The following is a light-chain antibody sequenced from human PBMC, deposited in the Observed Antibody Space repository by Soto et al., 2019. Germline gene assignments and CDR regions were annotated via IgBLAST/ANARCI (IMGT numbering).Light chain of an antibody. CDR3: QSYDATNQV. CDR1: SGSIASKY. Sequence: NFMLTQPHSVSESPGKTVIISCTRSSGSIASKYVQWYQQRPGSSPTTVIYEDNQRPSGVPDRFSGSIDSSSNSASLTISGLETEDDADYFCQSYDATNQVFGGGTKLTVL. J-gene: IGLJ3*02. V-gene: IGLV6-57*01. CDR2: EDN.